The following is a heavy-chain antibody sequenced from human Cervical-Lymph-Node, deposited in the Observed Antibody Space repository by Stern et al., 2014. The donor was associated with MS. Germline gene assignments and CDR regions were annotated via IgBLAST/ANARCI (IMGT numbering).Heavy chain of an antibody. J-gene: IGHJ4*02. V-gene: IGHV3-21*01. Sequence: EVQLVQSRGGLVKPGGSLRLSCAVSGFTFRNYTMNWVRQSPGKGLEWVSSMSSTSTYIYYADSVKGRFTISRDNAKNSLYLQMNSLRAEDTAVYYCTRARRGFDYWGQGTLVTVSS. CDR2: MSSTSTYI. CDR3: TRARRGFDY. CDR1: GFTFRNYT.